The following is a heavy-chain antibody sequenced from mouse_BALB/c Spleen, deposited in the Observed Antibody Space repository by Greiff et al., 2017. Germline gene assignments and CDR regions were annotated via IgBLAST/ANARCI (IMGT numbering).Heavy chain of an antibody. Sequence: DVMLVESGGGLVQPGGSLKLSCAASGFTFSSYGMSWVRQTPDKRLELVATINSNGGSTYYPDSVKGRFTISRDNAKNTLYLQMSSLKSEDTAMYYCARDREWFDYWGQGTTLTVSS. CDR2: INSNGGST. CDR1: GFTFSSYG. CDR3: ARDREWFDY. D-gene: IGHD3-1*01. V-gene: IGHV5-6-3*01. J-gene: IGHJ2*01.